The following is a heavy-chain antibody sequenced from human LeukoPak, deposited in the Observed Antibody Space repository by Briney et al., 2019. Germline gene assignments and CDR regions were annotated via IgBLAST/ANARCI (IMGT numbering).Heavy chain of an antibody. CDR2: ISSSGKTI. Sequence: PGGSLRLSCAPSGFTFRSFEMNWVRQAPGKGLEWVSYISSSGKTIYYADSVKGRFIISRDNAKNSLYLQMNSLRVEDTAVYYCARVYGGNPDYWGQGTLVTVSS. CDR3: ARVYGGNPDY. CDR1: GFTFRSFE. D-gene: IGHD4-23*01. J-gene: IGHJ4*02. V-gene: IGHV3-48*03.